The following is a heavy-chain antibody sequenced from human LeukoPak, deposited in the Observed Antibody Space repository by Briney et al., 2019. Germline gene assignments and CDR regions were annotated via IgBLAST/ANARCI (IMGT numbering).Heavy chain of an antibody. J-gene: IGHJ4*02. CDR1: GYTFTGYY. Sequence: ASVKVSCKASGYTFTGYYMHWVRQAPGQGLEWMGWINPNSGGTNYAQKFQGRVTMTRDTSISTAYMELSRLRSDDTAVYYCARDPQSEYSSSWYLFDYWGQGTLVTVSS. CDR3: ARDPQSEYSSSWYLFDY. CDR2: INPNSGGT. D-gene: IGHD6-13*01. V-gene: IGHV1-2*02.